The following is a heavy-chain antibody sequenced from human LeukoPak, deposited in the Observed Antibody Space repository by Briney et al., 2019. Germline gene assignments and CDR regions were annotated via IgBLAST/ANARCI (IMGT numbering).Heavy chain of an antibody. CDR2: IYYSGST. J-gene: IGHJ4*02. V-gene: IGHV4-59*11. Sequence: SETLSLTCTVSGGSISSHYWSWIRQPPGKGLEWIGYIYYSGSTNYNPSLKSRVTISVDTSKNQFSPKLSSVTAADTAVYYCARELVGMATISYFDYWGQGTLVTVSS. CDR1: GGSISSHY. D-gene: IGHD5-24*01. CDR3: ARELVGMATISYFDY.